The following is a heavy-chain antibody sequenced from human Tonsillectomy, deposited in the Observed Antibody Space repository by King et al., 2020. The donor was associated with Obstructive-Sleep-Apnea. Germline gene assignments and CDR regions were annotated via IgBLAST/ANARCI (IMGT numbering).Heavy chain of an antibody. J-gene: IGHJ5*02. D-gene: IGHD4-17*01. CDR1: GGSFSGDF. V-gene: IGHV4-34*01. CDR2: ITHSGST. CDR3: ARRTTKGIGTNWFDP. Sequence: HVQLQQWGAGLLKPSETLSLTCAVYGGSFSGDFWSWIRQPPGKGLEWIGEITHSGSTNYNPSLKSRVTISVDTSKNQFSLKLSSVTAADTAVYYCARRTTKGIGTNWFDPWGQGTLVTVSS.